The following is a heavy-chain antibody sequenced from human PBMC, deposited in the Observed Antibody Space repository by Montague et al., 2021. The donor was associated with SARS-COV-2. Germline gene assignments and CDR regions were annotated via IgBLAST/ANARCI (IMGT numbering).Heavy chain of an antibody. V-gene: IGHV4-4*02. CDR2: IYYAGNT. Sequence: SETLSLTCAVSDGSISSPNWWNWVRQPPGKGLEWIGEIYYAGNTNYNPSLKGRATILIDNAKNHFSLQLSSVTAAATALYYCAWGGTYHYGMDVWGQGTTVAVSS. CDR3: AWGGTYHYGMDV. CDR1: DGSISSPNW. J-gene: IGHJ6*02. D-gene: IGHD3-16*01.